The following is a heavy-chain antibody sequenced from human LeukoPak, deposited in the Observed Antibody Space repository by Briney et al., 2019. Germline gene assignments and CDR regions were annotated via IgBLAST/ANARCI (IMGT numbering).Heavy chain of an antibody. CDR3: ARDSEWELPPYYFDY. V-gene: IGHV3-7*01. CDR2: IKQDGSEK. CDR1: GFTFSSYR. J-gene: IGHJ4*02. Sequence: GGSLRLSCAASGFTFSSYRMSWVRQAPGKGLEWVANIKQDGSEKYYVDSVKGRFTISRDNAKNSLYLQMNSLRAEDTAVYYCARDSEWELPPYYFDYWGQGTLVTVSS. D-gene: IGHD1-26*01.